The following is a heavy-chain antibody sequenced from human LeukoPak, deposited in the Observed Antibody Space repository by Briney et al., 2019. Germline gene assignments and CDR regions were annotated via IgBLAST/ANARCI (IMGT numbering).Heavy chain of an antibody. CDR2: IGTAGDT. CDR3: ARDQKGSRVIDY. CDR1: GFTFSSYD. D-gene: IGHD1-26*01. Sequence: PGGSLRLSCAASGFTFSSYDMHWVRQATGKGLEWVSAIGTAGDTYSPGSVKGRFTISRDNAKNSLYLQMNSLRAEDTAVYYCARDQKGSRVIDYWGQGTLVTVSS. J-gene: IGHJ4*02. V-gene: IGHV3-13*01.